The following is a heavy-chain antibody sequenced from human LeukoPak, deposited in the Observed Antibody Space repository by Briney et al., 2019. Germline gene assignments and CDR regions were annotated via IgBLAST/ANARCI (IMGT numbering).Heavy chain of an antibody. CDR3: ATYRQVLLPFES. V-gene: IGHV3-23*01. Sequence: PGRSLRLSCAASGFTFSTFAMIWVRQPPGKGLEWVSSIFPSGGEIHYADSVRGRFTISRDDSKSTLSLQTNSLRAEDTAIYYCATYRQVLLPFESWGQGTLVTVSS. D-gene: IGHD2-8*02. J-gene: IGHJ4*02. CDR2: IFPSGGEI. CDR1: GFTFSTFA.